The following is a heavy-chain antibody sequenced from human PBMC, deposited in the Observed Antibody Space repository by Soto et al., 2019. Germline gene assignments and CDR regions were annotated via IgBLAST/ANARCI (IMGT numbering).Heavy chain of an antibody. CDR2: ITSSSSII. J-gene: IGHJ3*02. CDR3: ARDGPFSVGPHTDGFDM. V-gene: IGHV3-48*01. Sequence: GGSLRLSCVASEFSFSGYTMNWVRQAPGKGPEWLSYITSSSSIIYYADSVKGRFTVSRDNAKNSLYLQMNSLRAEDTAVYYCARDGPFSVGPHTDGFDMWGQGTMVTVSS. CDR1: EFSFSGYT. D-gene: IGHD1-26*01.